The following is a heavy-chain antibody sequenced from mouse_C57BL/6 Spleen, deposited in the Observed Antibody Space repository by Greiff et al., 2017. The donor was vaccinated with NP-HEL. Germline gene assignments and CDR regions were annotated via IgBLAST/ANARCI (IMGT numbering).Heavy chain of an antibody. CDR2: IRSKSSNYAT. V-gene: IGHV10-3*01. D-gene: IGHD2-2*01. CDR3: VRCDGYDWYFDV. Sequence: EVQVVESGGGLVQPKGSLKLSCAASGFTFNTYAMHWVRQAPGKGLEWVARIRSKSSNYATYYADSVKDRFTISRDDSQSMLYLQMNNLKTEDTAMYYCVRCDGYDWYFDVWGTGTTVTVSS. CDR1: GFTFNTYA. J-gene: IGHJ1*03.